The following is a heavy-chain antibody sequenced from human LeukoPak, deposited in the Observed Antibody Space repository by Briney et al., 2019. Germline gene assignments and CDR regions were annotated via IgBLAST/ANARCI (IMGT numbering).Heavy chain of an antibody. CDR3: ARGYYDSSGYYLIDY. V-gene: IGHV3-33*01. Sequence: PGGSLRLSCAAPGFTFSSYGMHWVRQAPGKGLEWVAVIWYDGSEKYYADSVKGRFTISRDDSKDTLYLQMNSLGAEDTAVYYCARGYYDSSGYYLIDYWGQGTLVTVSS. CDR2: IWYDGSEK. J-gene: IGHJ4*02. D-gene: IGHD3-22*01. CDR1: GFTFSSYG.